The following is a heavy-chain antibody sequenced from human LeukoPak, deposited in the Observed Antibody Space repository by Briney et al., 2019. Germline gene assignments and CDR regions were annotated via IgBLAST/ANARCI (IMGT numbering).Heavy chain of an antibody. CDR3: ARANRYSSSWYPFDY. D-gene: IGHD6-13*01. CDR2: IYPGDSDT. CDR1: GYSFTSYW. V-gene: IGHV5-51*01. J-gene: IGHJ4*02. Sequence: GESLKISCKGSGYSFTSYWIGWVRQMPGKGLKWMGIIYPGDSDTRYSPSLQGQVTISADKSISTAYLQWSSLKASDTAMYYCARANRYSSSWYPFDYWGQGTLVTVSS.